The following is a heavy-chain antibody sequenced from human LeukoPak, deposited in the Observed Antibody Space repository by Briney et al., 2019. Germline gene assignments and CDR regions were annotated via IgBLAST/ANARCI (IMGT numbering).Heavy chain of an antibody. V-gene: IGHV1-8*02. CDR1: GYTFTSYG. D-gene: IGHD7-27*01. CDR3: ARGPPNWGYDY. CDR2: MNPNSGNT. Sequence: GASVKVSCKASGYTFTSYGISWVRQATGQGLEWMGWMNPNSGNTGYAQKFQDRVTMTRNTSISTAYMELSSLRSDDTAVYYCARGPPNWGYDYWGPGTLVTVSS. J-gene: IGHJ4*02.